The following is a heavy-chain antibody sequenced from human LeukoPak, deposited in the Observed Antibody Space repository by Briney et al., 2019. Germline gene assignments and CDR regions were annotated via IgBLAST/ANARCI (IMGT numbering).Heavy chain of an antibody. CDR3: ARVGPNQYSYGLNWFDP. J-gene: IGHJ5*02. CDR2: IYYSGST. D-gene: IGHD5-18*01. CDR1: GASITTGAYY. V-gene: IGHV4-61*08. Sequence: PSETLSLTCTVSGASITTGAYYWTYIRQPPGKGLEWIGYIYYSGSTNYNPSLKSRVTISVDTSKNQFSLKLSSVTAADTAVYYCARVGPNQYSYGLNWFDPWGQGTLVTVSS.